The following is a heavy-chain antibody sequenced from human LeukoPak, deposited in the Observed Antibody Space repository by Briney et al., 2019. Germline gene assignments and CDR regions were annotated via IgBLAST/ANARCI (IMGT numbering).Heavy chain of an antibody. D-gene: IGHD2-21*02. V-gene: IGHV3-48*03. J-gene: IGHJ2*01. Sequence: PGGSLRLSCAASGFAFSAYEMNWVRQAPGKGLEWVSYISGTDTTTYYADSVKGRFTISRDNARNSLYLQMNSLRAEDTAVYYCASGANYCGGDCLYRYFDLWGPGTLVTVSS. CDR2: ISGTDTTT. CDR1: GFAFSAYE. CDR3: ASGANYCGGDCLYRYFDL.